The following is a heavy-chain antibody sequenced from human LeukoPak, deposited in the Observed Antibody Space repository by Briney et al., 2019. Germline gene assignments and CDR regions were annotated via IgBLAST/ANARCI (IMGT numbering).Heavy chain of an antibody. CDR2: ISSSSSTI. CDR1: GFTFSNYN. J-gene: IGHJ2*01. V-gene: IGHV3-48*01. D-gene: IGHD4-17*01. CDR3: ARRAYGDYGRWYYDL. Sequence: GVSLRLSCAASGFTFSNYNLNWVRQAPGKGLEWVSYISSSSSTIYYADSVKGRFTISRDNAKNSLYLQMNSLRVGDTAVYYCARRAYGDYGRWYYDLWGRGTLVTVSS.